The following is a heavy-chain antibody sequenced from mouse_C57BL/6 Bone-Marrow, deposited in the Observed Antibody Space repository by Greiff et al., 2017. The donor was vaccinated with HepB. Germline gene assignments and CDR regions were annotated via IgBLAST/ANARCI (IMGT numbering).Heavy chain of an antibody. CDR1: GYTFTSHW. CDR3: ASIHDYDYAMDY. CDR2: IFPGSGST. D-gene: IGHD2-4*01. J-gene: IGHJ4*01. Sequence: LQESGPELVRPGASVKISCKAPGYTFTSHWIQWVRQRPGQGLEWIGEIFPGSGSTYYNEKFKGKATLTVDTSSSTAYMQLSSLTSEDSAVYFCASIHDYDYAMDYWGQGTSVTVSS. V-gene: IGHV1-56*01.